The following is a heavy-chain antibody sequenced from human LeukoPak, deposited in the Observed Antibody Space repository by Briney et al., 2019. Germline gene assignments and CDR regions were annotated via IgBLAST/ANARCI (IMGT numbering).Heavy chain of an antibody. CDR1: GFTFDDYA. J-gene: IGHJ4*02. CDR2: ISWNSGSI. V-gene: IGHV3-9*01. CDR3: AKEHSSSGPPDY. Sequence: GGSLRLSCAASGFTFDDYAMPWVRQAPGKGLEWVSGISWNSGSIGYADSVKGRFTISRDNAKNSLYLQMNSLRAEDTALYYCAKEHSSSGPPDYWGQGTLVTVSS. D-gene: IGHD6-6*01.